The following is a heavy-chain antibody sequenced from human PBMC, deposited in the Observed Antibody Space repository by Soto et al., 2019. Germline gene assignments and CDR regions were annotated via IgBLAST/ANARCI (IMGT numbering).Heavy chain of an antibody. J-gene: IGHJ4*02. CDR3: AREGPTYNFDH. V-gene: IGHV3-7*01. Sequence: GGCLRLSCVRGGFSLSGNWMNWVRQAPGKGLEWVANIKQDGGEKYYVDSVKGRFIISRDNARNTLYLQMSFLRVEDTAIYYCAREGPTYNFDHWGQGT. CDR1: GFSLSGNW. CDR2: IKQDGGEK. D-gene: IGHD1-1*01.